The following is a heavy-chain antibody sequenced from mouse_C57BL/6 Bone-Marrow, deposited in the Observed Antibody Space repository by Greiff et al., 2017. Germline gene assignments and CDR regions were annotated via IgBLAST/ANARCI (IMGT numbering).Heavy chain of an antibody. V-gene: IGHV5-17*01. CDR2: ISSGSSTI. CDR3: ASSNRYAMDY. J-gene: IGHJ4*01. CDR1: GFTFSDYG. Sequence: EVHLVESGGGLVKPGGSLKLSCAASGFTFSDYGMHWVRQAPEKGLEWVAYISSGSSTIYYADTVKGRFTISRDNAKNTLFLQMTSLRSEDTAMYYCASSNRYAMDYWGQGTSVTVSS. D-gene: IGHD2-5*01.